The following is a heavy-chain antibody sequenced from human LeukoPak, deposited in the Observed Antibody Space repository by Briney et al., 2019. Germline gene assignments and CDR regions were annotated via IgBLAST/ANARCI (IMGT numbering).Heavy chain of an antibody. J-gene: IGHJ4*02. CDR2: ISYDGSNK. CDR3: ARGTTMIVVVVYY. Sequence: PGGSLRLSCAASGFTFSSYAMHWVRQAPGKGLEWVAVISYDGSNKYYADSVKGRFTISRDNSKNTLYLQMNSLSAEDTAVYYCARGTTMIVVVVYYWGQETLVTVSS. V-gene: IGHV3-30-3*01. CDR1: GFTFSSYA. D-gene: IGHD3-22*01.